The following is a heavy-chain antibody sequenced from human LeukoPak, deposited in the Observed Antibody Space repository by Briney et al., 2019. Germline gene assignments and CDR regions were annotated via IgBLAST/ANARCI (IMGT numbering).Heavy chain of an antibody. CDR1: GFTFRSFW. J-gene: IGHJ4*02. Sequence: PGGSLRLSCAASGFTFRSFWMDWVRQAPGKGLVWVSRISSDGSSTSYADSVQGRFTTSRDNAKDTLYLQMNSLRAEDTAVYYCARARYNWNDDYWGQGTLVTVSS. CDR3: ARARYNWNDDY. CDR2: ISSDGSST. D-gene: IGHD1-1*01. V-gene: IGHV3-74*01.